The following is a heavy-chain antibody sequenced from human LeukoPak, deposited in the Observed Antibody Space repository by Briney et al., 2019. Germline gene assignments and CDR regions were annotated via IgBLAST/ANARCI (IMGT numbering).Heavy chain of an antibody. D-gene: IGHD3-22*01. CDR3: ARAPHYYDRSDYLWFDP. CDR2: IYHSGST. Sequence: SETLSLTCTVSDYSISSGYYWGWIRPPPGEGLEWIRSIYHSGSTYYNPSLKSRVTISVDTSKNQLSLKLSSVTAADTAVYYCARAPHYYDRSDYLWFDPWGQGTLVTVSS. J-gene: IGHJ5*02. CDR1: DYSISSGYY. V-gene: IGHV4-38-2*02.